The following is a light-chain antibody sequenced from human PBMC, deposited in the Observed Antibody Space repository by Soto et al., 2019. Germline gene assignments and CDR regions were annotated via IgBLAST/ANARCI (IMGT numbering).Light chain of an antibody. CDR2: DVT. Sequence: QSVLTQPASVYGSPGHSITISCTGTSSDVGGYNYVSWYQHHPGKAPKLIIYDVTNRPSGVSNPFSGSKSGNTASLTISGLQPEDEADYYCSSYTTSNTRQIVFGTGTKVTV. CDR3: SSYTTSNTRQIV. CDR1: SSDVGGYNY. V-gene: IGLV2-14*03. J-gene: IGLJ1*01.